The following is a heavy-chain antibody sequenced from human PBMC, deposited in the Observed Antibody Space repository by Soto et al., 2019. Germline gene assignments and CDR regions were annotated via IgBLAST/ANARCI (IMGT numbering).Heavy chain of an antibody. J-gene: IGHJ5*02. CDR2: IYSSGNT. CDR3: ARGQRFSDWFDP. D-gene: IGHD3-3*01. Sequence: SETLSLTCSVSGGTISGYYWTWIRQPAGKGLEWVGRIYSSGNTKYNPSLQSRVTMSLDTSNNQFSLRLTSVTAADTAVYYCARGQRFSDWFDPWGQGTLVTVSS. CDR1: GGTISGYY. V-gene: IGHV4-4*07.